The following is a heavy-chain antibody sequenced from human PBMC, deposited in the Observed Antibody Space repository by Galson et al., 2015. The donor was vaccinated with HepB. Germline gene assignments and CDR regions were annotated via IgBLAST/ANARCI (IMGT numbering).Heavy chain of an antibody. V-gene: IGHV3-33*01. CDR1: GFSFSSYG. Sequence: SLRLSCAASGFSFSSYGMHWVRQAPGKGLEWVAIIWYDGSNKYYADSVKGRFTISRDNSKNTLYLQMNSLRVEDTAVYYCARDGGVLLWLGELSSFDYWGQGTLVTVSS. D-gene: IGHD3-10*01. CDR2: IWYDGSNK. J-gene: IGHJ4*02. CDR3: ARDGGVLLWLGELSSFDY.